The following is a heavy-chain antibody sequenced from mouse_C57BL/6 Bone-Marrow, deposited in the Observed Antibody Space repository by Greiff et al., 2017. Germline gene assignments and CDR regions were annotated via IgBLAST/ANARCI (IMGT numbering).Heavy chain of an antibody. J-gene: IGHJ1*03. CDR2: IYPRDGST. CDR3: AGVEFDGSSGDWYFDV. Sequence: QVQLQQSGPELVKPGASVKLSCKASGYTFTSYDINWVKQRPGQGLEWIGWIYPRDGSTKYNEKFKGKATLTVDTSSSTAYMELHSLTSEDSAVYFCAGVEFDGSSGDWYFDVWGTGTTVTVSA. D-gene: IGHD1-1*01. CDR1: GYTFTSYD. V-gene: IGHV1-85*01.